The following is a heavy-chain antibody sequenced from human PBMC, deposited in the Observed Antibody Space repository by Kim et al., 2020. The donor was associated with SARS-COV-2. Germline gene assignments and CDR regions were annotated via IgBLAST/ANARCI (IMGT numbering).Heavy chain of an antibody. CDR2: TYYRSKWYN. D-gene: IGHD3-10*01. V-gene: IGHV6-1*01. Sequence: SQTLSLTCAISGDSVSSNSAAWNWIRQSPSRGLEWLGRTYYRSKWYNDYAVSVKSRITINPDTSKNQFSLQLNSVTPEDTAVYYCARDQGSGLLWFGELLYHTSSYYGMDVWGQGTTVTVSS. CDR1: GDSVSSNSAA. CDR3: ARDQGSGLLWFGELLYHTSSYYGMDV. J-gene: IGHJ6*02.